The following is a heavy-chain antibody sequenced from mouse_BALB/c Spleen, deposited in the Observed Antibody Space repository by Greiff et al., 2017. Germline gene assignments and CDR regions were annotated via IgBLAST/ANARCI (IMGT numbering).Heavy chain of an antibody. V-gene: IGHV5-4*02. CDR3: AREDYRYDNAMDY. Sequence: DVMLVESGGGLVKPGGSLKLSCAASGFTFSDYYMYWVRQTPEKRLEWVATISDGGSYTYYPDSVKGRFTISRDNAKNNLYLQMSSLKSEDTAMYYCAREDYRYDNAMDYWGQGTSVTVSS. D-gene: IGHD2-14*01. CDR1: GFTFSDYY. CDR2: ISDGGSYT. J-gene: IGHJ4*01.